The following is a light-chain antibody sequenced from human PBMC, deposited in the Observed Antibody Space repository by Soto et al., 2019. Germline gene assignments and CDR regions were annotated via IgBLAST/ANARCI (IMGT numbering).Light chain of an antibody. Sequence: MTQSPSTLSVSPVEIATLSCSASQSVSSDLAWYQQKPGQAPRLLIYGASTRATAIPARFSGSGSGTEFTLTISSLEPEDFAAYYCQQRGNWPGTFGQGTKVDIK. CDR3: QQRGNWPGT. J-gene: IGKJ1*01. CDR2: GAS. V-gene: IGKV3-15*01. CDR1: QSVSSD.